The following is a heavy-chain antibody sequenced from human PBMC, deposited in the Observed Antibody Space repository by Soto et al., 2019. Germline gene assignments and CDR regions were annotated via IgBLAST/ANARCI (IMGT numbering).Heavy chain of an antibody. V-gene: IGHV3-11*01. J-gene: IGHJ6*02. CDR1: GFTFSDWY. CDR3: ARGHYGLDV. Sequence: QVQLVESGGGLVQPGGYLRLSCAASGFTFSDWYRSWIRQTPEKGLDWVSYISPSGSTMYYADSVKGRFTISRDNAKNSLWLQMNSLRAEETAVYYCARGHYGLDVWGQGTTVTVSS. CDR2: ISPSGSTM.